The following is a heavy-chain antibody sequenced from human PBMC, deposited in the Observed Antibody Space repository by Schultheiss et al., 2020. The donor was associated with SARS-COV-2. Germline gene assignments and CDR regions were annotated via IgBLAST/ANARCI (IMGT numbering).Heavy chain of an antibody. D-gene: IGHD4-17*01. CDR1: GFSLSTSGMC. V-gene: IGHV2-70*12. CDR3: AHHYGDYGFSNPFDY. CDR2: IDWDDDK. J-gene: IGHJ4*02. Sequence: SGPTLVKPTQTLTLTCTFSGFSLSTSGMCVIWIRQPPGKALEWLARIDWDDDKYYSTSLKTRLTISKDTSKNQVVLTMTNMDPVDTATYYCAHHYGDYGFSNPFDYWGQGTLVTVSS.